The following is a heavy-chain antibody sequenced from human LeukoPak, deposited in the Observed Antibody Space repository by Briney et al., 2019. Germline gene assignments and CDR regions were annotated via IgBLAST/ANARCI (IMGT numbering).Heavy chain of an antibody. J-gene: IGHJ4*02. Sequence: PGGSLRLSCGASGFTFSTYGMSWVRQAPGKGLEWVSAISGSGGSTYYADSVKGRFTISRDNSKNTLYLQMNSLRAEDTAVYYCAKAPRGYYDSSGPHFDYWGQGTLVTVSS. CDR3: AKAPRGYYDSSGPHFDY. D-gene: IGHD3-22*01. V-gene: IGHV3-23*01. CDR1: GFTFSTYG. CDR2: ISGSGGST.